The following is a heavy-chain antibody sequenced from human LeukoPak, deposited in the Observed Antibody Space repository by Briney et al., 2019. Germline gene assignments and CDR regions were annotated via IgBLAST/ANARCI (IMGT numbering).Heavy chain of an antibody. V-gene: IGHV3-23*01. CDR1: VFTFSNYA. CDR3: AKEEYDSGWYKWFGP. CDR2: ISYTGGST. D-gene: IGHD6-19*01. J-gene: IGHJ5*02. Sequence: GGSLRLSCAASVFTFSNYAMTWVRQAPGKGLEWVSTISYTGGSTYYAESVKGRFTISRDNSKNTLYLQMNSLRVEDTAVYYCAKEEYDSGWYKWFGPWGQGTLVTVSS.